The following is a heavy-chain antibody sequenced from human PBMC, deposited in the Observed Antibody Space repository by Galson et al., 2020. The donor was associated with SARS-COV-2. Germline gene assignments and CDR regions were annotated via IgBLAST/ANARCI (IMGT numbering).Heavy chain of an antibody. V-gene: IGHV5-51*01. CDR3: ARRGCDGDCSIEAYFDK. J-gene: IGHJ4*02. CDR2: IYPGDSDT. Sequence: GESLKISCKASGYDFNTNWIGWVRQMPGKGLEWMGIIYPGDSDTRYGPSFQGQVTISADKDVTTAYLQWSSLKASDTAVYYCARRGCDGDCSIEAYFDKWGQGTLVTVSS. CDR1: GYDFNTNW. D-gene: IGHD2-21*01.